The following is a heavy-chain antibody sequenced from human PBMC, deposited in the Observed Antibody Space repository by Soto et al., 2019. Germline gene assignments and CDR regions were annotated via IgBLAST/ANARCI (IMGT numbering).Heavy chain of an antibody. V-gene: IGHV3-23*01. Sequence: XGSLILSCLASGFRFGSYALTWVRQAPGKGLDWASTISGSDGKTFYADAVKGRFSISRDISQSTLYLQMNSLRADDTAIYYCARWSYLDYWGQGTRVTVSS. CDR1: GFRFGSYA. CDR3: ARWSYLDY. J-gene: IGHJ4*02. CDR2: ISGSDGKT. D-gene: IGHD3-3*01.